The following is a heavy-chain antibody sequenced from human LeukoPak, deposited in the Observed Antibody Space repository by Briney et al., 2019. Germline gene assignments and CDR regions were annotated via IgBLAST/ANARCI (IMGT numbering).Heavy chain of an antibody. CDR1: GFTFSGSA. CDR3: TGNYYGSGSYADFDY. CDR2: IRSKANSYAT. D-gene: IGHD3-10*01. V-gene: IGHV3-73*01. Sequence: GGSLRLSCAASGFTFSGSAMHWVRQASGKGLEWVCRIRSKANSYATAYAASVKGRFTISRDDSKNTAYLQMNSLKTEDTAVYYCTGNYYGSGSYADFDYWGQGTLVTVSS. J-gene: IGHJ4*02.